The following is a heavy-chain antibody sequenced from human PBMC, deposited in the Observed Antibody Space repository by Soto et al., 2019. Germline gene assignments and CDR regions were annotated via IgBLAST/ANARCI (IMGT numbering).Heavy chain of an antibody. V-gene: IGHV3-74*01. CDR3: ARGASGAFRFDI. CDR2: IQTDGSGT. D-gene: IGHD1-26*01. J-gene: IGHJ3*02. Sequence: EVQLVESGGGLVQPGGSLRLSCAASGFTVSTYWMHWVRQAPGKGLVWVSRIQTDGSGTAYPDSVKGRFTISRDNAMNTLYLQMNRLRVEDTAVYYCARGASGAFRFDIWGQGTMVTVS. CDR1: GFTVSTYW.